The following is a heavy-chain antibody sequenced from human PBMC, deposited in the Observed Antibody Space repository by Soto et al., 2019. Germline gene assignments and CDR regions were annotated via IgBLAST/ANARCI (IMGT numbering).Heavy chain of an antibody. D-gene: IGHD5-12*01. CDR1: GDSVSSNSAA. J-gene: IGHJ6*02. CDR2: TYYGSKWYN. V-gene: IGHV6-1*01. CDR3: ASSRKVATILPYYYYYYGMDV. Sequence: PSQTLSLTCAISGDSVSSNSAAWNWIRQSPSRGLEWLGRTYYGSKWYNDYAVSVKSRITINPDTSKNQFSLQLNSVTPEDTAVYYCASSRKVATILPYYYYYYGMDVWGQGTTVTVSS.